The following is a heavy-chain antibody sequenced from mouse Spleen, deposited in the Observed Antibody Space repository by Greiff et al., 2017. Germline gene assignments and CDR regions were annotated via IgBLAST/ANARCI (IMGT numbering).Heavy chain of an antibody. Sequence: EVKLMESGAELVKPGASVKLSCTASGFNIKDYYMHWVKQRTEQGPEWIGRIDPEDGETKYAPKFQGKATITADTSSNTAYLQLSSLTSEDTAVYYCARGDFITTVEDYWGQGTTLTVSS. CDR1: GFNIKDYY. CDR2: IDPEDGET. J-gene: IGHJ2*01. V-gene: IGHV14-2*01. CDR3: ARGDFITTVEDY. D-gene: IGHD1-1*01.